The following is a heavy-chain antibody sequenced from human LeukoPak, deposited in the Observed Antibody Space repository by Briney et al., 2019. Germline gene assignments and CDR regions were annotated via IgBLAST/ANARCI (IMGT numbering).Heavy chain of an antibody. D-gene: IGHD5-18*01. J-gene: IGHJ4*02. CDR3: ARHPRRGYSYGYPFGY. Sequence: SETLSLTCTVSGGSISSSSYYWGWIRQPPGKGLEWIGSIYHSGSTYYNPSLKSRVTISIDTSKNQFSLKLSSVTAADTAVYYCARHPRRGYSYGYPFGYWGQGTLVTVSS. CDR1: GGSISSSSYY. V-gene: IGHV4-39*01. CDR2: IYHSGST.